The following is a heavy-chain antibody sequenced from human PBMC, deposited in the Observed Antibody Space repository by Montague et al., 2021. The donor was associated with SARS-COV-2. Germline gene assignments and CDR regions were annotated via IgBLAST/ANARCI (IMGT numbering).Heavy chain of an antibody. J-gene: IGHJ3*02. D-gene: IGHD3-22*01. CDR1: VYSLSESS. CDR3: ATLGVEVITYALAI. CDR2: FDSEDGET. V-gene: IGHV1-24*01. Sequence: SVKVSCKVSVYSLSESSLQMHWARQAPGGGLEWVAQFDSEDGETTSAQKFQGRLTMTEDRSTDTVFMELSSLRSDDTAVYYCATLGVEVITYALAIWGQGTMLTVSS.